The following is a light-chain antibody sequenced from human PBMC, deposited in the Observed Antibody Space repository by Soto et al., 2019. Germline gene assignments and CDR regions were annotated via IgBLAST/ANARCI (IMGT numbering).Light chain of an antibody. CDR2: GAS. Sequence: PRSSGTVSLSLGERATLSGRASQCVSSSYLAWYQQKPGQAPRLLIYGASRRATGSPDRFSGIGSGTDFSLTISILESEDFAVYFSQLYGSPPHVLGGGTKVDIK. CDR1: QCVSSSY. V-gene: IGKV3-20*01. CDR3: QLYGSPPHV. J-gene: IGKJ4*01.